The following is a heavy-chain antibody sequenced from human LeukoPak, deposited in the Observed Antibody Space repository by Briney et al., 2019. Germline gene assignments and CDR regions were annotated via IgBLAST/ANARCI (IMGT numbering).Heavy chain of an antibody. D-gene: IGHD6-19*01. Sequence: SETLSPTCTVSGGSISSYYWSWIRQPPGKGLEWIGYIYYSGSTNYNPSLKSRVTISVDTSKNQFSLKLSSVTAADTAVYYCARGPNSVAGYFDYWGQGTLVTVSP. J-gene: IGHJ4*02. CDR2: IYYSGST. CDR3: ARGPNSVAGYFDY. V-gene: IGHV4-59*01. CDR1: GGSISSYY.